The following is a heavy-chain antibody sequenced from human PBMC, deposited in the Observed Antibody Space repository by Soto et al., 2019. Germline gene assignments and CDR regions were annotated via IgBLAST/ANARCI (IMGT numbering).Heavy chain of an antibody. V-gene: IGHV4-59*01. Sequence: KSSETLSLTCSVSGGSISSYYWNWIRQPPGKGLEWIGYIYYNGNTNYNPSLRSRVILSLDTSKNQFSLKLSSVTAADTAVYYCARDKGGYSGYPTYNWFDPWGQGTLVTVSS. D-gene: IGHD5-12*01. J-gene: IGHJ5*02. CDR2: IYYNGNT. CDR1: GGSISSYY. CDR3: ARDKGGYSGYPTYNWFDP.